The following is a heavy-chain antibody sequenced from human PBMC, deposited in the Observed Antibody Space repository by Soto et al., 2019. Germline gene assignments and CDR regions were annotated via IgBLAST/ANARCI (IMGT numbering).Heavy chain of an antibody. Sequence: SETLSLSCAVYGGSFSGYYWSWIRQPPGKGLEWIGEINHSGSTNYNPSLKSRVTISVDTSKNQFSLKLSSVTAADTAVYCCARGVRYYGSGSYPYFDYWGQGTLVTVS. CDR2: INHSGST. V-gene: IGHV4-34*01. J-gene: IGHJ4*02. CDR3: ARGVRYYGSGSYPYFDY. D-gene: IGHD3-10*01. CDR1: GGSFSGYY.